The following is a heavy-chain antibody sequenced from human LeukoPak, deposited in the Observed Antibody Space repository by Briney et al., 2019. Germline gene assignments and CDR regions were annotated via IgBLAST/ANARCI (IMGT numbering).Heavy chain of an antibody. D-gene: IGHD3-10*01. V-gene: IGHV1-69*13. CDR3: ARSMVRGVIIQYFDY. CDR1: GGTFSSYA. Sequence: SVKVSCKASGGTFSSYAISWVRQAPGQGLEWMGGIIPIFGTANYAQKFQGRVTITADESTSTAYMELSSLRSEDTAVYYCARSMVRGVIIQYFDYWGQGTLVTVSS. CDR2: IIPIFGTA. J-gene: IGHJ4*02.